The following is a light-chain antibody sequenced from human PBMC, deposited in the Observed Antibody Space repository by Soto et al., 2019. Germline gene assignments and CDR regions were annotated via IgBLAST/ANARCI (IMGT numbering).Light chain of an antibody. CDR3: QQYYSYPWT. Sequence: AIRMTQSPSSFSASTGDRVTITCRASHGISSYLAWYQQKPGKAPKLLIYAASTLQSGVPSRFSGSGSGTDFTLTISCLQSEDFATYYCQQYYSYPWTFGQGTKVE. V-gene: IGKV1-8*01. CDR2: AAS. CDR1: HGISSY. J-gene: IGKJ1*01.